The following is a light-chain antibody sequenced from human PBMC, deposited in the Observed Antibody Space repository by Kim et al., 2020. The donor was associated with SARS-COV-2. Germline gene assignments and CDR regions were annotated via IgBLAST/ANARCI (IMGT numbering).Light chain of an antibody. CDR2: GAS. Sequence: EIVMTQSPGTLSVSPGERATLSCRASQSVSSSLAWYQQKPGRAPRLLIYGASTRATGIPARFSGSGSGTEFTLTISSLQSEDFAVYYCQQYNNWPPGTFGQGTKVDIK. CDR1: QSVSSS. V-gene: IGKV3-15*01. CDR3: QQYNNWPPGT. J-gene: IGKJ1*01.